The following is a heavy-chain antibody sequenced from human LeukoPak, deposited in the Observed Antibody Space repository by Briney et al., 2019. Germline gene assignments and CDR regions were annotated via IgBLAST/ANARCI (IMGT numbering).Heavy chain of an antibody. CDR2: ISSSSTFI. V-gene: IGHV3-21*04. Sequence: PGGSLRLSCAASGFTFSPCTMNWVRQAPGKGLEWVTSISSSSTFIYYADSVKGRFTISRDNAKNSLYLQMNSLRAEDTAVYYCARESYYDSSGYYGHGDYWGQGTLVTVSS. CDR3: ARESYYDSSGYYGHGDY. J-gene: IGHJ4*02. CDR1: GFTFSPCT. D-gene: IGHD3-22*01.